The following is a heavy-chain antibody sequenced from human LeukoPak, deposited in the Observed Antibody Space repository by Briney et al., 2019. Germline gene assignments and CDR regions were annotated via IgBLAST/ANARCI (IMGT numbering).Heavy chain of an antibody. CDR1: GFSFSDYN. D-gene: IGHD3-9*01. V-gene: IGHV3-11*01. CDR3: ARSIGLTGGGVDV. CDR2: ITNGGSTI. J-gene: IGHJ6*02. Sequence: GGSLRLSCAASGFSFSDYNMNWVRQAPGKGLEWVSYITNGGSTIHHADSVKGRFTISRDDAKKTLYLQMNSLRAEDTAVYYCARSIGLTGGGVDVWGQGTTVTVSS.